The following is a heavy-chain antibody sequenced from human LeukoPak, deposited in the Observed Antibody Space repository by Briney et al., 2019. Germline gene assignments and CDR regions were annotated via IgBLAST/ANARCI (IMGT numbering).Heavy chain of an antibody. V-gene: IGHV3-30*02. D-gene: IGHD3-22*01. CDR2: IRDDGSNK. J-gene: IGHJ6*03. CDR1: GFTFSRYG. Sequence: GGSLILSCAASGFTFSRYGMHWVRQAPGKGLEWVTFIRDDGSNKYYGDSVKGRFTISRDNSKNTLYLQMDSLRAEDTAVYYCAKGRDSSGYYLGYYYYMDVWGKGTTVTVSS. CDR3: AKGRDSSGYYLGYYYYMDV.